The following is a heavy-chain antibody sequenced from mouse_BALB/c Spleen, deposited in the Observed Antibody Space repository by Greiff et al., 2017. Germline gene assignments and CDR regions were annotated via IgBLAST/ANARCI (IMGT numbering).Heavy chain of an antibody. D-gene: IGHD2-4*01. Sequence: QVTLKESGPGILQPSQTLSLTCSFSGFSLSTSGMGVSWIRQPSGKGLEWLAHIYWDDDKRYNPSLKSRLTISKDTSRNQVFLKITSVDTADTATYYCARRWDYDGEYAMDYWGQGTTLTVSS. V-gene: IGHV8-12*01. CDR1: GFSLSTSGMG. CDR2: IYWDDDK. J-gene: IGHJ2*01. CDR3: ARRWDYDGEYAMDY.